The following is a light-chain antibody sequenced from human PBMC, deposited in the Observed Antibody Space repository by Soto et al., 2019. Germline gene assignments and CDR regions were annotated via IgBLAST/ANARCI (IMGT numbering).Light chain of an antibody. J-gene: IGKJ5*01. CDR2: GAS. CDR3: QQYGVSPIT. Sequence: EFVFNQSPCTLSVYPGGRATLSCRASQSVSRRLAWYQQRPGQSPRLLISGASMRASGVPVRFIGSGSGTDFTLTITRLEPEDFAVYYCQQYGVSPITFGLVTLPEIK. CDR1: QSVSRR. V-gene: IGKV3-20*01.